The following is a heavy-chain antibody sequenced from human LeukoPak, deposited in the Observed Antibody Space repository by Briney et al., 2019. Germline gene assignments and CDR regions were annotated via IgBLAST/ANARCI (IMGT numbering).Heavy chain of an antibody. CDR1: GFTFSSYA. V-gene: IGHV3-23*01. CDR2: ISGSGSST. D-gene: IGHD6-13*01. Sequence: GGSLRLSCAASGFTFSSYAMSWARQAPGKRLEWVSAISGSGSSTYSADSVKGRFTISRDNSKNTLYLQMNSLRGEDTAVYYCAKAVAAAGYHFYGMDVWGQGTTVTVSS. J-gene: IGHJ6*02. CDR3: AKAVAAAGYHFYGMDV.